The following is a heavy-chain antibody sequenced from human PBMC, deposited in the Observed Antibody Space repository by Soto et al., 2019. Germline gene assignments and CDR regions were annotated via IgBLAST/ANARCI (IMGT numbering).Heavy chain of an antibody. D-gene: IGHD6-6*01. CDR2: IYHSGST. J-gene: IGHJ4*02. CDR3: AGGIAARPLGY. Sequence: QLQLQESGSGLVKPSQTLSLTCAVSGGSISSGGYYWSWIRQPPGKGLEWIGYIYHSGSTYYNPSLKSRVTISVDRSKNQCSLKLGSVTAADTAVYYCAGGIAARPLGYWGQGTLVTVSS. CDR1: GGSISSGGYY. V-gene: IGHV4-30-2*01.